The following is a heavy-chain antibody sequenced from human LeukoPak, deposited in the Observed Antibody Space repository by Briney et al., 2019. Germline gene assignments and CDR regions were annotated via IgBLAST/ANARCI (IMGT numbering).Heavy chain of an antibody. CDR2: ISSSSSTI. CDR1: GFTFSSYS. V-gene: IGHV3-48*01. D-gene: IGHD2-15*01. J-gene: IGHJ4*02. CDR3: ARESFYCSGGSCYNTQFDY. Sequence: GGSLRLSCAASGFTFSSYSMTWVRQAPGKGLEWVSYISSSSSTIYYADSVKGRFTISRDNAKNSLYLQMNSLRAEDTAVYYCARESFYCSGGSCYNTQFDYWGQGTLVTVSS.